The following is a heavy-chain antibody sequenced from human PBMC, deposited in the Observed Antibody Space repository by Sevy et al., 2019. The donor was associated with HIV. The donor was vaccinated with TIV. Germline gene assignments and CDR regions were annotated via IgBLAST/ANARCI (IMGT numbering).Heavy chain of an antibody. CDR2: INQDGSAT. CDR1: GFTFSGHY. D-gene: IGHD4-17*01. Sequence: GGSLRLSCAASGFTFSGHYMSWIRQAPGKGLEWVANINQDGSATHYVDSVKGRFTVSRDNAKNSLYLQMNSLRAEDTAVYYCARGPNDYAGVGDYWGQGTLVTVSS. CDR3: ARGPNDYAGVGDY. J-gene: IGHJ4*02. V-gene: IGHV3-7*04.